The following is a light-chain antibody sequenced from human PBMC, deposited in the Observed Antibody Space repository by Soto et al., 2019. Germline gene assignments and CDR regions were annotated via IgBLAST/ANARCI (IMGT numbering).Light chain of an antibody. CDR1: QTISNY. CDR3: QQSYNVPFT. V-gene: IGKV1-39*01. Sequence: DIQMTQSPASLAASLGDRITISCRASQTISNYLNWYHQKPGEAPKILIYGSSTLQSGVPSTFSGSGSGTEFTLSISSLQPEDFVTYYCQQSYNVPFTFGPGTKVDVK. J-gene: IGKJ3*01. CDR2: GSS.